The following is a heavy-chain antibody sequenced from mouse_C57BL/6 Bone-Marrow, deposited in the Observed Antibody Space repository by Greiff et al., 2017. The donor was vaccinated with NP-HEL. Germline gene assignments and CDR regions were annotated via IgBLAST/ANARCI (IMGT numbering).Heavy chain of an antibody. CDR3: TKGRGNYYGNYEGAMDY. Sequence: EVQLQQSGAELVRPGASVKLSCTASGFNIKDDYMHWVKQRPEQGLEWIGWIDPANGDTEYASKFQGKATITADTSSNTAYLQLSSLTAEETAVDYCTKGRGNYYGNYEGAMDYWGQGTSVTVSS. J-gene: IGHJ4*01. V-gene: IGHV14-4*01. CDR1: GFNIKDDY. D-gene: IGHD2-1*01. CDR2: IDPANGDT.